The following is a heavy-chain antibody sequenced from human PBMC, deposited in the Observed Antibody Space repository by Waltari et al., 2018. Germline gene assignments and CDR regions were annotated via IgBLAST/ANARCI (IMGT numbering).Heavy chain of an antibody. CDR3: ARKTSRTIEY. Sequence: QVQLVQSGAEVKKPGASVKVSCKASGYSFTNFDINWVRQATGQGLEWMGWINPNSCNTGYAEKFQDRVTMTSNISISSAYMELRSLRSEDTAVYYCARKTSRTIEYWGQGTLVTVSS. J-gene: IGHJ4*02. CDR1: GYSFTNFD. CDR2: INPNSCNT. V-gene: IGHV1-8*01. D-gene: IGHD2-2*01.